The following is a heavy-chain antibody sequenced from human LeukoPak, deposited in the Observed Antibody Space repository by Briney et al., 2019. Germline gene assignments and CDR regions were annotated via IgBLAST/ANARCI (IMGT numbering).Heavy chain of an antibody. CDR3: ARVPAGVIGMKDAFDI. CDR2: ISRSATTI. J-gene: IGHJ3*02. V-gene: IGHV3-48*03. Sequence: GGSLRLSCAASGFTFSSYEMNWVRQAPGKGLEWVSSISRSATTIYYADSVKGRFTISRDNAKNSLYLQMNSLRVEDTAVYYCARVPAGVIGMKDAFDIWGQGTMVTVSS. D-gene: IGHD3-16*02. CDR1: GFTFSSYE.